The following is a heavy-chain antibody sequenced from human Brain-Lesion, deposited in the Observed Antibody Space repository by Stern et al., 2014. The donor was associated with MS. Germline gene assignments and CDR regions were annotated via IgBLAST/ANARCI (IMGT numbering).Heavy chain of an antibody. V-gene: IGHV1-24*01. D-gene: IGHD1-26*01. CDR2: FDPEDGET. Sequence: QVHLVESEAEVKKPGASVKVSCKVSGYTLTELSMHWVRQAPRKGLEWMGGFDPEDGETIYAQKFQGRVTMTEDTSTDTAYMELSSLRSEDTAVYYCATLSPGAGGNYYRHFDYWGQGTLVTVSS. J-gene: IGHJ4*02. CDR3: ATLSPGAGGNYYRHFDY. CDR1: GYTLTELS.